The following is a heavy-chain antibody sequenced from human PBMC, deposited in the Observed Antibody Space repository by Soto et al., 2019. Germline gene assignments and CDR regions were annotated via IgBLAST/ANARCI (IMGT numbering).Heavy chain of an antibody. D-gene: IGHD4-17*01. CDR1: GFIVDSNH. Sequence: EVQLVESGGGLVPPGGSLRLSCAASGFIVDSNHLNWVRQAPGKGLEWVSVAYNHGATYYTDSVRGRFTIFRDKAKNTVYLQMNSLRVEDTALYYCASYGGRAVGYWGQGALVTVSS. CDR2: AYNHGAT. V-gene: IGHV3-66*01. J-gene: IGHJ4*02. CDR3: ASYGGRAVGY.